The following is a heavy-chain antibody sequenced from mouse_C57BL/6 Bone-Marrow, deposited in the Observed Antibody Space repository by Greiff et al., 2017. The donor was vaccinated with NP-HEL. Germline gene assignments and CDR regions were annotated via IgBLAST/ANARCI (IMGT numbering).Heavy chain of an antibody. CDR2: ISSGGGYT. V-gene: IGHV5-6*01. Sequence: DVQLVESGGDLVKPGGSLKLSCAASGFTFSSYGMSWVRQTPDKRLEWVATISSGGGYTYYPDSVKGRFTISRDKAKNTLYLQMSSLKAEDTAMYYCARRCSSYFDYWGQGTTLTVSS. J-gene: IGHJ2*01. CDR1: GFTFSSYG. CDR3: ARRCSSYFDY. D-gene: IGHD1-1*01.